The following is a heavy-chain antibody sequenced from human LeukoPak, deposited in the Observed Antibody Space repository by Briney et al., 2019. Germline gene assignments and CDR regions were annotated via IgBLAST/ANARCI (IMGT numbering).Heavy chain of an antibody. J-gene: IGHJ4*02. D-gene: IGHD5-18*01. CDR3: ARVRVRDTAHFDY. CDR1: GGSISSSSYY. Sequence: PSETLSLTCTVSGGSISSSSYYWGWIRQPPGKGLEWIGSIYYSGSTYYNPSLKSRVTISVDTSKNQFSLKLSSVTAADTAVYYCARVRVRDTAHFDYWGQGTLVTVSS. CDR2: IYYSGST. V-gene: IGHV4-39*07.